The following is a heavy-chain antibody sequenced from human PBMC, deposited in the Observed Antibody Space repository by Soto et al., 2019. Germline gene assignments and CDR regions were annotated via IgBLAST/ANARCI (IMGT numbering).Heavy chain of an antibody. J-gene: IGHJ2*01. D-gene: IGHD2-15*01. V-gene: IGHV3-30-3*01. CDR1: GFTFSSYA. Sequence: QVPLVESGGGVVQPGRSLRLSCAASGFTFSSYAMHWVRQAPGKGLEWVAVISYDGSNKYYADSVKGRFTISRDNSKNTLYLQMNSLRAEDTAVYYCARDGRGYCSGGSCYLYWYFDLWGRGTLVTVSS. CDR3: ARDGRGYCSGGSCYLYWYFDL. CDR2: ISYDGSNK.